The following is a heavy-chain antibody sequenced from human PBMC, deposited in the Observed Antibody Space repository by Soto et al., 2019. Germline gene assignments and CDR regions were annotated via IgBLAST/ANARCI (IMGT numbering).Heavy chain of an antibody. J-gene: IGHJ4*02. CDR2: IFYSGTT. Sequence: QVQLQESGPGLVKPSQTLSLTCTVSGGSISSGGYFWSWIRQPPGKGLEGIGNIFYSGTTYYKPSLKSRVTLSVYTSKNPFSLKLSSVTAADTAVYFCARGVLYWGQGTLVTVSS. CDR1: GGSISSGGYF. V-gene: IGHV4-31*03. CDR3: ARGVLY.